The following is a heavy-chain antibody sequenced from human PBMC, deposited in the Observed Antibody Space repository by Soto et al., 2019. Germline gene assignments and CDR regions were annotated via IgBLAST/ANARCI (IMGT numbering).Heavy chain of an antibody. D-gene: IGHD3-10*01. J-gene: IGHJ6*02. CDR3: ARLLWFGELEYYYYYGMDV. CDR1: GGSFSGYY. V-gene: IGHV4-34*01. Sequence: QVQLQQWGAGLLKPSETLSLTCAVYGGSFSGYYWSWIRQPPGKGLEWIGEINHSGSTNYNPSLKSRVTISVDTSKNQFSLKLSSVTAADTAVYHCARLLWFGELEYYYYYGMDVWGQGTTVTVSS. CDR2: INHSGST.